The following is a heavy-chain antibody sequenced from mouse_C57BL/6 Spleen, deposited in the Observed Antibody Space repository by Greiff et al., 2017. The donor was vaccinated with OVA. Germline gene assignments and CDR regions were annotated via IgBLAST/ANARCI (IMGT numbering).Heavy chain of an antibody. CDR2: INPNNGGT. V-gene: IGHV1-22*01. Sequence: EVQRVESGPELVKPGASVKLSCKASGYTFTDYYMHWVKQSHGKSLEWIGYINPNNGGTSYNQKFKGKATLTVNKSSSTAYMELRSLTSEDSAVYYCAYLLMGYFDVWGTGTTVTVSS. D-gene: IGHD2-1*01. CDR3: AYLLMGYFDV. J-gene: IGHJ1*03. CDR1: GYTFTDYY.